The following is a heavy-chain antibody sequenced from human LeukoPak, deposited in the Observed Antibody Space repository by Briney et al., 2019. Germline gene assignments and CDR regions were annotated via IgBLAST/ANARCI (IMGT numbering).Heavy chain of an antibody. J-gene: IGHJ3*02. D-gene: IGHD2-15*01. CDR3: AKQDEYCSGGSCYPAFDI. CDR1: GFTFSSYE. CDR2: ISSSGSTI. Sequence: GGSLRLSCAASGFTFSSYEMNWVRQAPGKGLEWVSYISSSGSTIYYADSGKGRFTISRDNSKNTLYLQMNSLTAEDTAVYYCAKQDEYCSGGSCYPAFDIWGQGTMVTVSS. V-gene: IGHV3-48*03.